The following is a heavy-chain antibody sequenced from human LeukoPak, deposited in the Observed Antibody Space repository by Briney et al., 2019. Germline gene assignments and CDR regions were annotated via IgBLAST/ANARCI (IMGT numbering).Heavy chain of an antibody. D-gene: IGHD1-26*01. Sequence: GGSLRLSCAASGFTFSSHWMHWVRQAPGKGLVWVSRIESDGSTKMYADSVRGRFTISRDNAKNTLYLQMNSLRAEDAAVYYCAREHRGAGATVDYWGQGILVNVSS. CDR1: GFTFSSHW. V-gene: IGHV3-74*03. CDR3: AREHRGAGATVDY. CDR2: IESDGSTK. J-gene: IGHJ4*02.